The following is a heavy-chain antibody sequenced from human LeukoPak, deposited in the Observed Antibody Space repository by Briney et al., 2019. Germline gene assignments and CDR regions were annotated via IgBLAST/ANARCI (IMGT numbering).Heavy chain of an antibody. J-gene: IGHJ4*02. Sequence: GGSLRLFCAASGFTFSNAWMSWVRQAPGKGLEWVGRIKGKTDGGTTDCAAPVKGRFTISRDDSKNTLYLQMNSLKTEDTAVYYCTTGAPANWGQGTLVTVSS. D-gene: IGHD6-25*01. V-gene: IGHV3-15*01. CDR2: IKGKTDGGTT. CDR1: GFTFSNAW. CDR3: TTGAPAN.